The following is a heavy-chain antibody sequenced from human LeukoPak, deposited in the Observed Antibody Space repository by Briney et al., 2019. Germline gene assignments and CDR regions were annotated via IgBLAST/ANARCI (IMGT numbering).Heavy chain of an antibody. J-gene: IGHJ3*02. CDR1: GSTFGTVW. V-gene: IGHV3-7*01. CDR2: IQPDGTQQ. CDR3: AREREYYDSSGYRSGAFDI. D-gene: IGHD3-22*01. Sequence: GGSLRLSCVASGSTFGTVWMSWVRQAPGKGLEWVGNIQPDGTQQYPVDSLRGRFSISRDNARNSLFLQMNSLRAEDTAVYYCAREREYYDSSGYRSGAFDIWGQGTMVTVSS.